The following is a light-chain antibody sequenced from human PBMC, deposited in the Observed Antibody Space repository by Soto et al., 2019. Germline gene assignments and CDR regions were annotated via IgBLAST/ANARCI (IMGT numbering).Light chain of an antibody. CDR2: GAS. CDR1: QSVSSSY. CDR3: QQYNTGPPIT. V-gene: IGKV3-15*01. Sequence: EIVLTQAPGTLSKSPGERATLSCRASQSVSSSYLAWYQQKPGQAPRLLIYGASSRATGIPARFSGSGSGTEFTLTISILQSEDFAVYYCQQYNTGPPITFGQGTRLEIK. J-gene: IGKJ5*01.